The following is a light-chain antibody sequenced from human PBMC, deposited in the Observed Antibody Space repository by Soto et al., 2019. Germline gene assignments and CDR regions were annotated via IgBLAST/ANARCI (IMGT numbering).Light chain of an antibody. CDR1: LSISNW. J-gene: IGKJ1*01. CDR2: DAS. Sequence: DIQMTQSPSTLSASVGDRVTITCRASLSISNWLAWYQQKPGKAPKFLIYDASSLESGVPSRFSGSGSGTEFTLTISSLQPDDFATYYCQHYNSYSEAFGQGTKVDI. V-gene: IGKV1-5*01. CDR3: QHYNSYSEA.